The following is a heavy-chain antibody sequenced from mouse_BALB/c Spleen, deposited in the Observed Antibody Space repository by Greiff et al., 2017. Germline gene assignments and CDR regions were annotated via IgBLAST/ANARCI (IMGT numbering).Heavy chain of an antibody. J-gene: IGHJ4*01. CDR1: GFTFSSFG. V-gene: IGHV5-17*02. D-gene: IGHD2-10*01. CDR2: ISSGSSTI. CDR3: ARSYYGTRVYAMDY. Sequence: EVKLMESGGGLVQPGGSRKLSCAASGFTFSSFGMHWVRQAPEKVLEWVAYISSGSSTIYYADTVKGRFTISRDNPKNTLFLQMTRLRSEDTAMYYCARSYYGTRVYAMDYWGQGTSGTGSS.